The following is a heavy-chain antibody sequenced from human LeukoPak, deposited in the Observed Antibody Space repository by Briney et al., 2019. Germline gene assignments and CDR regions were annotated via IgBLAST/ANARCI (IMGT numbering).Heavy chain of an antibody. J-gene: IGHJ4*02. CDR1: GGSFSDYS. CDR2: STHTGST. V-gene: IGHV4-34*01. Sequence: SETLSLTCAVYGGSFSDYSWSWIRQPPGKGLEWIGESTHTGSTNYNPSLKSRVTISVDTSKNQFSLKLTSVSAADTAVYHCARGRTGAAALDFWGPGTLVTVSS. CDR3: ARGRTGAAALDF. D-gene: IGHD2-2*01.